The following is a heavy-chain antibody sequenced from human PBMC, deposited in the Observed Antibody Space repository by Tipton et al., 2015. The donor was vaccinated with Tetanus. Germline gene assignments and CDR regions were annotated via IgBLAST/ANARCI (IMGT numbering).Heavy chain of an antibody. J-gene: IGHJ6*02. CDR1: GFTFSRYG. V-gene: IGHV3-33*05. CDR2: ISHDGNNK. Sequence: QLVQSGGGVVQPGRSLRLSCAASGFTFSRYGMHWVRQAPGKGLEWVALISHDGNNKYYSDSVKGRFTISSDNSRNTLSLQMNSLRAEDTGVYYCARDYEYSFGYSVVNGLDVWGQGTTVTVSS. D-gene: IGHD5-18*01. CDR3: ARDYEYSFGYSVVNGLDV.